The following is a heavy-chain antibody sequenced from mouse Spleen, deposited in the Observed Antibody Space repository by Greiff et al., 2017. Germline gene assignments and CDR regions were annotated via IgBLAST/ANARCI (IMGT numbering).Heavy chain of an antibody. Sequence: QVQLQQSGPELVKPGASVKISCKASGYAFSSSWMNWVKQRPGKGLEWIGRIYPGDGDTNYNGKFKGKATLTADKSSSTAYMQLSSLTSEDSAVYFCARGGLLPPFDYWGQGTTLTVSS. J-gene: IGHJ2*01. V-gene: IGHV1-82*01. CDR1: GYAFSSSW. CDR3: ARGGLLPPFDY. CDR2: IYPGDGDT. D-gene: IGHD2-3*01.